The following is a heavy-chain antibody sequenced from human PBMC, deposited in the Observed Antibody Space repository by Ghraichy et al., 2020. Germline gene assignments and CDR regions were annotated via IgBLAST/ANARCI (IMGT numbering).Heavy chain of an antibody. CDR3: ARKSMVRGATYAFDI. V-gene: IGHV1-69*04. D-gene: IGHD3-10*01. CDR1: GGTFSSYA. Sequence: SVKVSCKASGGTFSSYAISWVRQAPGQGLEWMGRIIPILGIANYAQKFQGRVTITADKSMSTAYMELSSLRSEDTAVYYCARKSMVRGATYAFDIWGQGTMVTVSS. J-gene: IGHJ3*02. CDR2: IIPILGIA.